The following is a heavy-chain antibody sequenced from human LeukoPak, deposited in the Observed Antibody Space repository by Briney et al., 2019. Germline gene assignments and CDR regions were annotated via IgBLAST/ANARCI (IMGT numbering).Heavy chain of an antibody. V-gene: IGHV3-21*01. CDR2: ISSSSSYI. D-gene: IGHD2-2*01. Sequence: PGGSLRLSCAASGFTFSSYSMNWVRQAPGKGLEWVSSISSSSSYIYYADSVNGRFTISRDNAKNSLYLQMNSLRAEDTAVYYCARDREPQYQLLFYAFDIWGQGTMVTVSS. J-gene: IGHJ3*02. CDR3: ARDREPQYQLLFYAFDI. CDR1: GFTFSSYS.